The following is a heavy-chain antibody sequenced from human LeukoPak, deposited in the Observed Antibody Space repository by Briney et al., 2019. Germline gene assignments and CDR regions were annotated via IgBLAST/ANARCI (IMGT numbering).Heavy chain of an antibody. D-gene: IGHD2-8*01. Sequence: GGSLRLSCATSGFPFSDFSMSWVRQAPGKGLEWISTTNSGGATTDYAESVKGRFTISRDNSKNILYLQMSSLRVEDTAMYYCAKQSYARSLGEGGPGTLVTVSS. V-gene: IGHV3-23*01. CDR3: AKQSYARSLGE. CDR2: TNSGGATT. J-gene: IGHJ4*02. CDR1: GFPFSDFS.